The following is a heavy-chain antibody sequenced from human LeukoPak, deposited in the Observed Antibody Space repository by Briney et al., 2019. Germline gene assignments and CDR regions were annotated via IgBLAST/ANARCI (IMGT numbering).Heavy chain of an antibody. CDR1: GYTFTGYY. CDR3: ARTYCAEDCSIRYFDY. V-gene: IGHV1-46*01. CDR2: INPSGGDT. Sequence: ASVKVSCKASGYTFTGYYMHWVRQAPGQGLEWLGIINPSGGDTKYAQKFQGRVTLTRDKSTSTVYMELSSVTSDDTAVYYCARTYCAEDCSIRYFDYWGQGTLVTVSS. D-gene: IGHD2-21*02. J-gene: IGHJ4*02.